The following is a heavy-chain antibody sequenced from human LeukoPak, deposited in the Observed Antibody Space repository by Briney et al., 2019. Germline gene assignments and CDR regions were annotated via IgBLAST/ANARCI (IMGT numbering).Heavy chain of an antibody. D-gene: IGHD6-13*01. V-gene: IGHV4-4*07. CDR2: IYTSGST. Sequence: PSETLSLTCTVSGGSISSYYWSWIRQPAGKGLEWIGRIYTSGSTNYNPSLKSRVTMSVDTSKNQFSLKLSSVTAADTAVYYCGRECPKAAAGICYYYYYGKDVWGQGTKVTGSS. J-gene: IGHJ6*02. CDR3: GRECPKAAAGICYYYYYGKDV. CDR1: GGSISSYY.